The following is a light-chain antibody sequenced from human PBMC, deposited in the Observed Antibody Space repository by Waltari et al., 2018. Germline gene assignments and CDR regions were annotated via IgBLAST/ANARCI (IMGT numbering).Light chain of an antibody. CDR3: CSYGGRFNLL. V-gene: IGLV2-11*01. CDR2: EVN. CDR1: TSDIGNYNY. J-gene: IGLJ2*01. Sequence: QAALTQPRSVSGSPGQSVTISCAGTTSDIGNYNYVSWYQQHPGTAPKVIIYEVNKRPSGFSERFSASKSGNTASLTISGLQAEDEADYYCCSYGGRFNLLFGGGTRLTVL.